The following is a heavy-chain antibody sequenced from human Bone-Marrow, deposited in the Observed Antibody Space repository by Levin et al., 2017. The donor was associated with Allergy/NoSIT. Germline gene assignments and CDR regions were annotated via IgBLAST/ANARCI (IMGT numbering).Heavy chain of an antibody. V-gene: IGHV4-59*01. CDR3: WGGVLAGIAGACAFDP. CDR2: IYFTGST. D-gene: IGHD6-13*01. CDR1: GGSITNYY. Sequence: SETLSLTCAVSGGSITNYYWSWIRQSPGKGLEWIGYIYFTGSTNYNPSLNSRVTMSMDTSNNQFSLKMTSLTEADPGVYYCWGGVLAGIAGACAFDPWGQGTPVIVSS. J-gene: IGHJ5*02.